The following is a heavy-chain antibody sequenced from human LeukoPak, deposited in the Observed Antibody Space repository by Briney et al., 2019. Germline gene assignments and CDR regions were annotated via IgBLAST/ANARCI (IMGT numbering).Heavy chain of an antibody. V-gene: IGHV3-33*07. CDR3: APQSGRTGAFDI. J-gene: IGHJ3*02. CDR1: GLTSVGLG. Sequence: GGPLELPCEASGLTSVGLGLPGFGRAQAKGWGGVQGILHDGSNKFYVDSLKGRFTISRDNSKNTLFLQMNGLRVDDTAMYYCAPQSGRTGAFDIWGQGTLVTVSS. D-gene: IGHD1-1*01. CDR2: ILHDGSNK.